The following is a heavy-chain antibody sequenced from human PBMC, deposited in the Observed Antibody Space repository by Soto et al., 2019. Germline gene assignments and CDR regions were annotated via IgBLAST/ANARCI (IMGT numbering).Heavy chain of an antibody. D-gene: IGHD6-19*01. Sequence: SVKVSCKASGGTFSSYAISWVRQAPGQGLEWMGGIIPIFGTANYAQKFQGRVTITADESTSTAYMELSSLRPEDTAVYYCARRANSSGWYDSGLYYYGMDVWGQGTTVTVSS. CDR3: ARRANSSGWYDSGLYYYGMDV. CDR1: GGTFSSYA. J-gene: IGHJ6*02. V-gene: IGHV1-69*13. CDR2: IIPIFGTA.